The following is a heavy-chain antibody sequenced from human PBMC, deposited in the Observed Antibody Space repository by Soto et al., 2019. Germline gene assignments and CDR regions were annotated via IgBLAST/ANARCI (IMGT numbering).Heavy chain of an antibody. Sequence: EVQLVESGGGLVQPGGSLRLSCAASGFTFSSYDMHWVRQATGKGLEWVSAIGTAGDTYYPGSVKGRFTISRENAKNSLYLQMNSLRAEDTAVYYCARDSRPPLNYYDSSTSGAFDIWGQGTMVTVSS. CDR2: IGTAGDT. CDR3: ARDSRPPLNYYDSSTSGAFDI. CDR1: GFTFSSYD. D-gene: IGHD3-22*01. V-gene: IGHV3-13*01. J-gene: IGHJ3*02.